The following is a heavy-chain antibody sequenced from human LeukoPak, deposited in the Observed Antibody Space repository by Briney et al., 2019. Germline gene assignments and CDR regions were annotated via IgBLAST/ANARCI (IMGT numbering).Heavy chain of an antibody. CDR3: AREGIYYYDSSGYRPDY. Sequence: PGGSLRLSCAASGFTFSSYWMSWVRQAPGKGLEWVANIKQDGSEKYYVDSVKGRFTISRDNAKNSLYLQMNSLRAEDTAVYYCAREGIYYYDSSGYRPDYWGQGTLVTVSS. V-gene: IGHV3-7*01. CDR2: IKQDGSEK. J-gene: IGHJ4*02. D-gene: IGHD3-22*01. CDR1: GFTFSSYW.